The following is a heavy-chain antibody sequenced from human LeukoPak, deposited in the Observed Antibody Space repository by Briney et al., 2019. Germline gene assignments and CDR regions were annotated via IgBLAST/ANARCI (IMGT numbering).Heavy chain of an antibody. CDR3: AKDPTYYYDSSGHFDY. V-gene: IGHV3-9*01. Sequence: PGGSLRLSCAASGFTFDDYAMHWVRQAPGKGLEWVSGISWNSGSIGYADSVKGRFTISRDNAKNSLYLQMNSLRAEDTALYYCAKDPTYYYDSSGHFDYWGQGTLVTVSS. CDR2: ISWNSGSI. D-gene: IGHD3-22*01. CDR1: GFTFDDYA. J-gene: IGHJ4*02.